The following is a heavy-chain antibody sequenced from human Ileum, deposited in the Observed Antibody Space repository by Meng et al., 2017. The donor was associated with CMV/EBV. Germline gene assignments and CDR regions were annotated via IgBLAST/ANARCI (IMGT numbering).Heavy chain of an antibody. CDR2: INYRGTT. CDR1: GGSISSGDYY. CDR3: ARAISGHYYVP. D-gene: IGHD3-22*01. Sequence: VQPQESGPGLVKPSQTLSLTCTVSGGSISSGDYYWSWIREPPGKGLEWIGYINYRGTTYYNPSLKSRLTISVDTSNNQFSLILSSVTAADTALYYCARAISGHYYVPWGQGTLVTVPS. J-gene: IGHJ1*01. V-gene: IGHV4-30-4*08.